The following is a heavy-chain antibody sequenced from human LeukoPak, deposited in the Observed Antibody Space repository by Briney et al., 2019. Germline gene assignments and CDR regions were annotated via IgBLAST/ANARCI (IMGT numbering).Heavy chain of an antibody. V-gene: IGHV3-66*01. CDR1: GFTVSSNY. CDR2: IYSGGST. D-gene: IGHD6-19*01. J-gene: IGHJ3*02. CDR3: AAPSNLQWLVLWRGAFDI. Sequence: GGSLRLSCAASGFTVSSNYMSWVRQAPGKGLEWVPVIYSGGSTYYADSVKGRFTISRDNSKNTLYLQMNSLRAEDTAVYYCAAPSNLQWLVLWRGAFDIWGQGTMVTVSS.